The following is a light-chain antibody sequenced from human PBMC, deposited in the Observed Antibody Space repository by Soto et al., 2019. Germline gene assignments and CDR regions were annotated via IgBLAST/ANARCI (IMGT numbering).Light chain of an antibody. CDR1: SGYSNYK. CDR3: GADHGSGSNFLVV. Sequence: QPVLTQPPSASASLGASVTLTCTLSSGYSNYKVDWYQQRPGKGPRFVMRVGTGRIVGSRGDGIPDRFSVLGSGLNRYLTIKNIQEEDESDYHCGADHGSGSNFLVVFGGGTKLTVL. J-gene: IGLJ2*01. V-gene: IGLV9-49*01. CDR2: VGTGRIVG.